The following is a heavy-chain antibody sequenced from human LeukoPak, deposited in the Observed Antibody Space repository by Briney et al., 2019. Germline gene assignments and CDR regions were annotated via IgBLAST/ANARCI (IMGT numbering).Heavy chain of an antibody. Sequence: SETLSLTCIVSGYSITSGYHWGWIRQTPGKGLEWIGTMYHSGNINYNPSLKSRVTVSVDTSKNQFSLKLDSVTAADTAVYYCARGYLGSGWFDPWGQGTLVTVSS. J-gene: IGHJ5*02. CDR1: GYSITSGYH. V-gene: IGHV4-38-2*02. CDR2: MYHSGNI. D-gene: IGHD7-27*01. CDR3: ARGYLGSGWFDP.